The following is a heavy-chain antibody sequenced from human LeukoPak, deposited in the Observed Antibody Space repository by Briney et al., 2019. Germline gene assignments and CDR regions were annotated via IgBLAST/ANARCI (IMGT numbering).Heavy chain of an antibody. CDR2: IYSGGST. D-gene: IGHD1-26*01. Sequence: GGSLRLSCAASGFTVSSNYMSWVRQAPGTGLEWVSVIYSGGSTYYADSVKGRFTISRDNSKNTLYLQMNSLRAEDTAVYYCARDSGSYSGFDYWGQGTLVTVSS. V-gene: IGHV3-53*01. CDR3: ARDSGSYSGFDY. CDR1: GFTVSSNY. J-gene: IGHJ4*02.